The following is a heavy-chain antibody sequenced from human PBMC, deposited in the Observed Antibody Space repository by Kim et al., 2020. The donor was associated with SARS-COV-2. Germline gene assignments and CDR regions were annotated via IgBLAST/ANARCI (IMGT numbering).Heavy chain of an antibody. V-gene: IGHV5-10-1*01. CDR3: ARHTLLGESSSPTNWFDP. CDR1: GYSFTSHW. CDR2: IDPSDSYT. J-gene: IGHJ5*02. Sequence: GESLKISCKGSGYSFTSHWISWVRQMPGKGLEWMGRIDPSDSYTNYSPSFQGHVTIAADKSISTAYLQWRSLKASDTAMYYCARHTLLGESSSPTNWFDPWGQGTLVTVSS. D-gene: IGHD3-16*02.